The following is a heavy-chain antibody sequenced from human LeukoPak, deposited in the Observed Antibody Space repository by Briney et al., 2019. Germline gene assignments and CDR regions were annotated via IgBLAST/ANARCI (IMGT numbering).Heavy chain of an antibody. J-gene: IGHJ6*04. CDR3: AKALRYFDWLPFPDYYYGMDV. CDR1: GFTFSSYA. D-gene: IGHD3-9*01. Sequence: GRSLRLSCAASGFTFSSYAMHWVRQAPGKGLEWVAVISYDGSNKYYADSVKGRFTISRDNSKNTLYLQMNSLRAEDTAVYYCAKALRYFDWLPFPDYYYGMDVWGKGTTVTVSS. CDR2: ISYDGSNK. V-gene: IGHV3-30*04.